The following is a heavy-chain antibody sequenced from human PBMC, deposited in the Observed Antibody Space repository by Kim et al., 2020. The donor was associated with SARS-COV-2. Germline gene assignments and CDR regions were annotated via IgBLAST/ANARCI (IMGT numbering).Heavy chain of an antibody. CDR3: AKPYYYGSGSEYYFDY. CDR2: ISCDGGST. J-gene: IGHJ4*02. Sequence: GGSLRLSCAASGFTFDDYTMHWVRQAPGKGLEWVSLISCDGGSTYYADSVKGRFTISRDNSKNSLYLQMNSLRTEDTALYYCAKPYYYGSGSEYYFDYWGQGTLVTVSS. CDR1: GFTFDDYT. V-gene: IGHV3-43*01. D-gene: IGHD3-10*01.